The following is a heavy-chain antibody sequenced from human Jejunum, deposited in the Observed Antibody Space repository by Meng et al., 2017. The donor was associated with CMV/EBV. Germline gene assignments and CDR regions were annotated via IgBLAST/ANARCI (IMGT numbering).Heavy chain of an antibody. CDR1: STFSFPV. Sequence: STFSFPVMSCVRQAPGKGLGWVPTIGGPSDTVYSASLKGRFTIPRNNSTNTFYLKMNSQRAEDTAVYYGAKDHTTRNGIYDGFEVWGQGTMVTVSS. CDR2: IGGPSDT. CDR3: AKDHTTRNGIYDGFEV. J-gene: IGHJ3*01. V-gene: IGHV3-23*01. D-gene: IGHD2/OR15-2a*01.